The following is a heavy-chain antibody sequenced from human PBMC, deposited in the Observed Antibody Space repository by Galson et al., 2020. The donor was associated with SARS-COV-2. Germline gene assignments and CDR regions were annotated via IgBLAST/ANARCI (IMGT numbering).Heavy chain of an antibody. CDR1: GFTFSNYG. CDR2: ISSSADST. CDR3: VKGQWRFAP. J-gene: IGHJ5*02. Sequence: GESLKISCAASGFTFSNYGMSWVRQAPGKGLEWVSVISSSADSTYYADSAKGRFTVSRDNSKNTLYLQMSSLRAEDTAVYYCVKGQWRFAPWGQGTLVTVSS. V-gene: IGHV3-23*01. D-gene: IGHD6-19*01.